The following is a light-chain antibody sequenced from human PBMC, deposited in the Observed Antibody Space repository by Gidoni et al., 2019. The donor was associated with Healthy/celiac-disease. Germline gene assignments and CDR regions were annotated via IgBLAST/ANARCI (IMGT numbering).Light chain of an antibody. V-gene: IGKV2-28*01. Sequence: DIVMTQSPLSLPVTPGEPASISCRSSQSLLHSNGYNYLDWYLQKPGQSPQLLIYLGSNRASGVPDRFSGSGSGTDFTLKISRVEAEDVGVHYCMQALQTPWRFGQGTKVEIK. CDR3: MQALQTPWR. J-gene: IGKJ1*01. CDR2: LGS. CDR1: QSLLHSNGYNY.